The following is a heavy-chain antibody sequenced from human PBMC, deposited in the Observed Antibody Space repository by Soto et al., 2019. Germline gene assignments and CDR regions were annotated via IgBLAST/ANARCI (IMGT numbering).Heavy chain of an antibody. CDR3: AREFRATGDYDSSGPMSTIAFDI. Sequence: QVQLVQSGAEVKKPGASVKVSCKASGYTFTSYYMHWVRQAPGQGLEWMGIINPSGGSTSYAQKFQVRGTMTRDTSTSTGYMELSSLRSEETAVYYCAREFRATGDYDSSGPMSTIAFDIWGQGTMVTVSS. D-gene: IGHD3-22*01. CDR2: INPSGGST. V-gene: IGHV1-46*01. J-gene: IGHJ3*02. CDR1: GYTFTSYY.